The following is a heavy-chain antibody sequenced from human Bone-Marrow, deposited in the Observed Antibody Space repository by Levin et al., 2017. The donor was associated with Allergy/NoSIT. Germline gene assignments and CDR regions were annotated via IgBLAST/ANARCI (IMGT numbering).Heavy chain of an antibody. J-gene: IGHJ4*02. Sequence: GESLKISCAASGFSFGSYWMHWVRQAPVKGLEWVANIKKDGSDQNYLDSVKGRFTISRDNAKDTLYLEMNSLRAEDTAVYYCATEALDYWGQGTLVTVSS. V-gene: IGHV3-7*01. CDR2: IKKDGSDQ. CDR3: ATEALDY. CDR1: GFSFGSYW.